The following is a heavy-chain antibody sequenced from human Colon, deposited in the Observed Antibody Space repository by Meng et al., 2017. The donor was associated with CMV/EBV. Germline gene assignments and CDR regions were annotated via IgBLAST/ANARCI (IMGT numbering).Heavy chain of an antibody. CDR2: TDPNSGQT. J-gene: IGHJ4*02. CDR1: FRSYD. V-gene: IGHV1-8*01. D-gene: IGHD2-2*01. CDR3: VRDRAYCTTTSCISQYFFEH. Sequence: FRSYDINWVRQATGQGLEWIGWTDPNSGQTGYAQRFQGRVTMTRNTSTTTAYMELSSLRSEDTAIYYCVRDRAYCTTTSCISQYFFEHWGQGTLVTVSS.